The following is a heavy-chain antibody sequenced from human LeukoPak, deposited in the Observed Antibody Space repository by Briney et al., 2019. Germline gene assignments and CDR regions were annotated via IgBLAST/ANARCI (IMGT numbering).Heavy chain of an antibody. V-gene: IGHV3-23*01. D-gene: IGHD5-18*01. J-gene: IGHJ3*02. CDR2: ISGSGGST. CDR1: GFTFSSYA. CDR3: AKDRASWIQLGGAFDI. Sequence: GGSLRLSCAASGFTFSSYAMSWVRQAPGKGLEWVSAISGSGGSTYYADPVKGRFTISRDNSKNTLYLQMNSLRAEDTAVYYCAKDRASWIQLGGAFDIWGQGTMVTVSS.